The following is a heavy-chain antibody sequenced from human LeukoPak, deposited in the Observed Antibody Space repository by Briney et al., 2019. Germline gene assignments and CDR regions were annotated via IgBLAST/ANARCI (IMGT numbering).Heavy chain of an antibody. CDR1: GFTFISNG. J-gene: IGHJ4*02. D-gene: IGHD3-10*01. CDR3: ARGSLVHYYGSGSYRIRAGFDS. CDR2: ISGSGGSA. Sequence: GGTLRLSCAASGFTFISNGMNWVRQAPGKGLEWVSGISGSGGSAYYVDSVRGRFTISRDNSKNTLYLQMNSLRAEDTAVYYCARGSLVHYYGSGSYRIRAGFDSWGQGTLVTVSS. V-gene: IGHV3-23*01.